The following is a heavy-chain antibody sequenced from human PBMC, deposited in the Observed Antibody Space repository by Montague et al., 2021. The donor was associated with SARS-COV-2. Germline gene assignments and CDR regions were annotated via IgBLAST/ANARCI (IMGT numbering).Heavy chain of an antibody. Sequence: SETLSLTCIVSGESISGFYWNWIRQSAGEGLEWIGRIYNTGSTNYNPSLKSRVTMSVDTSKNQFSLKLTSVTAADTAVYYCAMAVVFYPYCLDYWGQGAPVAVSS. CDR2: IYNTGST. CDR1: GESISGFY. J-gene: IGHJ4*02. CDR3: AMAVVFYPYCLDY. V-gene: IGHV4-4*07. D-gene: IGHD4-23*01.